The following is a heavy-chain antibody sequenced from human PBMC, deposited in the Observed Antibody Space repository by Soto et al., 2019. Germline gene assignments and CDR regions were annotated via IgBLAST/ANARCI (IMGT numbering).Heavy chain of an antibody. D-gene: IGHD6-6*01. CDR2: TYPSGTT. CDR1: GGSISSYY. CDR3: ASGAARGFDY. V-gene: IGHV4-59*01. J-gene: IGHJ4*02. Sequence: PSETLSLTCTVSGGSISSYYWSWIRQSPGKGLEWIGYTYPSGTTNNNPSFKSRVTISVDTSKKDFSLKLSFVTAADTAVYYCASGAARGFDYWGQGSLVTVSS.